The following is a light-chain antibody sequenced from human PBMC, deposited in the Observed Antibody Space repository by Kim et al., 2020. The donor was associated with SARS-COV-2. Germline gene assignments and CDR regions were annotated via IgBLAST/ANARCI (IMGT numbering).Light chain of an antibody. CDR3: QQYNKYPWT. V-gene: IGKV1-16*02. CDR2: AAS. J-gene: IGKJ1*01. CDR1: HGITNS. Sequence: DIQMTQSPSSLSASVGDRVTITCRASHGITNSLAWFQQKPGKAPESLIYAASSLQSEVPSKFSGSGSGTDFTLTISSLKPEDFATYNCQQYNKYPWTFGQGTQMNIK.